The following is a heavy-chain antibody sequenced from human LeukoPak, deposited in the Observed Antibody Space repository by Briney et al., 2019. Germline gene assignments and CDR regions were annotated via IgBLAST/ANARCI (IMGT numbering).Heavy chain of an antibody. CDR3: ARAGRVYYFDY. CDR1: GGSISSYY. V-gene: IGHV4-59*01. Sequence: SETLSLTCTVSGGSISSYYWSWIRQPPGKGLEWIGYIYYSGSTNYNPSLKSRVAISVDTSKNQFSLKLSSVTAADMAVYYCARAGRVYYFDYWGQGTLVTVSS. J-gene: IGHJ4*02. D-gene: IGHD7-27*01. CDR2: IYYSGST.